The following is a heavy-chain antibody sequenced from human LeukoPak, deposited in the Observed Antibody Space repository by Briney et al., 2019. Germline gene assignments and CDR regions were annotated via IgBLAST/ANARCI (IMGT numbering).Heavy chain of an antibody. V-gene: IGHV4-34*01. J-gene: IGHJ4*02. CDR3: ARGFDGGWFNDY. Sequence: NPSETLSLTCAVYGGSFGGYYWSWIRQPPGKGLEWIGEINHSGSTNYNPSLKSRVTISVDTSKNQFSLKLSSVTAADTAVYYCARGFDGGWFNDYWGQGTLVTVSS. CDR1: GGSFGGYY. CDR2: INHSGST. D-gene: IGHD4-23*01.